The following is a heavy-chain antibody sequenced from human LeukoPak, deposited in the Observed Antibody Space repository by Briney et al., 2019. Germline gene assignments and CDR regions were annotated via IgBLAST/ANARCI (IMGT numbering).Heavy chain of an antibody. CDR1: GGSISSGGYY. CDR3: ARALSVTTSYWFDP. J-gene: IGHJ5*02. Sequence: SETLSLTCTVSGGSISSGGYYWSWIRQHPGKGLEWIGYIYNSGSTYYNPSLKSRLSISADTSKNQFSLNLTSVTAADTAVYYCARALSVTTSYWFDPWGQGTLVTVSS. D-gene: IGHD4-17*01. CDR2: IYNSGST. V-gene: IGHV4-31*03.